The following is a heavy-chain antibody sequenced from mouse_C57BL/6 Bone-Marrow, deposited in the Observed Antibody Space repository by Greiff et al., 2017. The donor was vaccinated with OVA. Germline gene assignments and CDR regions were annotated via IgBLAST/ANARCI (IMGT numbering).Heavy chain of an antibody. CDR3: ARSCDYDGGGLYAMDY. CDR1: GYTFTSYW. Sequence: VQLQQPGAELVKPGASVKLSCKASGYTFTSYWMHWVKQRPGQGLEWIGMIHPNSGSTNYNEKFKSKATLTVDKSSSTAYMQLSSLTSEDSAVYYCARSCDYDGGGLYAMDYWGQGTSVTVSS. V-gene: IGHV1-64*01. D-gene: IGHD2-4*01. J-gene: IGHJ4*01. CDR2: IHPNSGST.